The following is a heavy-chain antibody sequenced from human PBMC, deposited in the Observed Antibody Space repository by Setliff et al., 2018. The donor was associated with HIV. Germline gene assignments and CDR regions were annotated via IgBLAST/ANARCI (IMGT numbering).Heavy chain of an antibody. CDR3: ASPNRETSYDLLTPYYYYYYMDV. V-gene: IGHV1-69*06. CDR1: GGTFSSYA. D-gene: IGHD3-9*01. J-gene: IGHJ6*03. Sequence: SVKVSCKASGGTFSSYAISWVRQAPGQGLEWMGGIIPIFGTANYAQKFQGRVTITADKSTSTAYMELSSLRSEDTAVYYCASPNRETSYDLLTPYYYYYYMDVWGKGTTVTVSS. CDR2: IIPIFGTA.